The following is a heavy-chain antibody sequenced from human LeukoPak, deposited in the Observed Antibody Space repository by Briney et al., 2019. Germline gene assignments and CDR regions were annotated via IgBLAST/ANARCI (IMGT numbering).Heavy chain of an antibody. CDR2: ISSSGSTI. V-gene: IGHV3-48*03. CDR1: GFTFSSYE. Sequence: GGSLRLSCAASGFTFSSYEMNWVRQAPGKGLEWVSYISSSGSTIYYADSVKGRFTISRDNAKNSLYLQMNSLRAEDTAVYYCARDHDYYGSGSYYSYYYYYMDVWGKGTTVTVSS. D-gene: IGHD3-10*01. J-gene: IGHJ6*03. CDR3: ARDHDYYGSGSYYSYYYYYMDV.